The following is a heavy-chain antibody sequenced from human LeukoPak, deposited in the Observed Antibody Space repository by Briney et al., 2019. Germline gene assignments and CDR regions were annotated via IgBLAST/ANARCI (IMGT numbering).Heavy chain of an antibody. CDR1: GFTFSSYA. CDR2: ISGSGGST. Sequence: GGSLRLSCAASGFTFSSYAMSWVRQAPGKGLEWDSAISGSGGSTYYADSVKGRFTISRDNSKNTLYLQMNSLRAEDTAVYYCAKNVNYDILTGRIDYWGQGTLVTVSS. CDR3: AKNVNYDILTGRIDY. V-gene: IGHV3-23*01. J-gene: IGHJ4*02. D-gene: IGHD3-9*01.